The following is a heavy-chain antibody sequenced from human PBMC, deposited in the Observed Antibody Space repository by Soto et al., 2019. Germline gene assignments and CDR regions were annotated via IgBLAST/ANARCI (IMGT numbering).Heavy chain of an antibody. CDR1: GGPFGGTT. V-gene: IGHV4-34*01. CDR3: AREFLRGLIKGRGYNGMDV. J-gene: IGHJ6*02. Sequence: QFQLHQGGEGRLKPSETLSLTSAAYGGPFGGTTWGWIGQPPGKGLEWMGEINHSGSTNYNPSLKSRVTISVDTSKNQFSLKLSSVTAADTAVYYCAREFLRGLIKGRGYNGMDVWGQGTTVTVSS. D-gene: IGHD6-25*01. CDR2: INHSGST.